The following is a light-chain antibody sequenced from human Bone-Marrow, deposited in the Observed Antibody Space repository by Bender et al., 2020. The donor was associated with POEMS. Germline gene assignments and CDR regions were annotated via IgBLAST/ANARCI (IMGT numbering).Light chain of an antibody. CDR3: HSRDSTGNTLEV. CDR2: SSH. Sequence: TQPPSASGTPGQRVTISCSGGSSNIGAHAVNWYQHLPGTAPKLLIYSSHRRPSEVPDRFSGSTSGSAASLTITGAQAEDEADYYCHSRDSTGNTLEVFGTGTKVTVL. V-gene: IGLV1-44*01. CDR1: SSNIGAHA. J-gene: IGLJ1*01.